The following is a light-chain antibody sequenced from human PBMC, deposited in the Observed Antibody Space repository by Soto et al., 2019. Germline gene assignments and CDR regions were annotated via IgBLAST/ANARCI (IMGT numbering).Light chain of an antibody. CDR2: DVS. CDR1: MNFGSTY. V-gene: IGKV3D-20*02. J-gene: IGKJ1*01. CDR3: QQHYRWPWT. Sequence: PGARPTLPCTPSMNFGSTYLAWYQQKRGQAPRFLIYDVSSRATGIPARFSGSGSGTAFTLTISSLEPEDFAVYYCQQHYRWPWTFGQGTKVDIK.